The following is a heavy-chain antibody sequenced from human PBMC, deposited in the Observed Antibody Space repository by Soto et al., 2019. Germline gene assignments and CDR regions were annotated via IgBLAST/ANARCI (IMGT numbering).Heavy chain of an antibody. CDR1: VFTVIIYS. V-gene: IGHV3-21*01. Sequence: VGSLRLSCAPSVFTVIIYSMNWVRQAPGKGLEWVSSISSSSSYIYYTGSVKGPFTISRDNAKQSMYLKINSLGAEDTAVYYCAREETAIFGVVALMDVGGQGTQVTVSS. CDR2: ISSSSSYI. J-gene: IGHJ6*01. D-gene: IGHD3-3*01. CDR3: AREETAIFGVVALMDV.